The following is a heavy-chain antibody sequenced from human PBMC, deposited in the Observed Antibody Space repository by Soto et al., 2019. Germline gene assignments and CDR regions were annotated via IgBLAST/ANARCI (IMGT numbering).Heavy chain of an antibody. CDR2: IWYDGSNK. J-gene: IGHJ4*02. V-gene: IGHV3-33*01. D-gene: IGHD4-17*01. CDR1: GFTFSSYG. Sequence: QVQLVESGGGVVQPGRSLRLSCAASGFTFSSYGMHWVRQAPGKGLVWVAVIWYDGSNKYYADSVKGRFTISRDNSKNTLYLQMNSLRAEDTAVYYCARGIHYGDYFDYWGQGTLVTVSS. CDR3: ARGIHYGDYFDY.